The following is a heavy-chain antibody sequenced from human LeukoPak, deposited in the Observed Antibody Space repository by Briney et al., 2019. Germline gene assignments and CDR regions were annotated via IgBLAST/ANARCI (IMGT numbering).Heavy chain of an antibody. CDR3: ARGNIAARPRYYFDY. D-gene: IGHD6-6*01. CDR1: GYTFTSYD. Sequence: ASVKVSCKASGYTFTSYDINWVRQATGQGLEWMGWMNPNSGNTGYAQKFQGRVTMTRNTSISTAYMELSRLRSDDTAVYYCARGNIAARPRYYFDYWGQGTLVTVSS. CDR2: MNPNSGNT. V-gene: IGHV1-8*01. J-gene: IGHJ4*02.